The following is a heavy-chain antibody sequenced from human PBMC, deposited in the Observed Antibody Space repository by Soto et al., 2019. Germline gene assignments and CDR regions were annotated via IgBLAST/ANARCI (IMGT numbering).Heavy chain of an antibody. D-gene: IGHD3-3*01. CDR1: GYTFISYG. J-gene: IGHJ4*02. CDR3: VREVEIFGVIILNY. Sequence: QVQMVQSGSEVKNPGASVKVSCKASGYTFISYGISWVRQAPGQGLEWMGWISAYNGNTKYAQRLQGRVTITTDTSTSTAYLELRSLTSDDTAVYYCVREVEIFGVIILNYWGQGTLVTVSS. V-gene: IGHV1-18*01. CDR2: ISAYNGNT.